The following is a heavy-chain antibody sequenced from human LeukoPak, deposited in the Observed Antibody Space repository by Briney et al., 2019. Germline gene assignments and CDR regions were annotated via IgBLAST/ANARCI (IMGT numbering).Heavy chain of an antibody. Sequence: GGSLRLSCAASEFTFNSYNMNWVRQAPGKGLEWVSYISSDSSTIFYADSVKGRFTISRDNVKNSLFLQLNSLRDEDTAVYYCARDEDAFGGQGTPVTVSS. CDR3: ARDEDAF. V-gene: IGHV3-48*02. CDR2: ISSDSSTI. J-gene: IGHJ4*02. CDR1: EFTFNSYN.